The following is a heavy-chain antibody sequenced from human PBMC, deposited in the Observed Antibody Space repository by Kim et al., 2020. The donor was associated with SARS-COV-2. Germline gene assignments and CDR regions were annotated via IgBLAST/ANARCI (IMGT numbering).Heavy chain of an antibody. V-gene: IGHV3-23*01. CDR3: AKSRVEMATIVLGDFDY. D-gene: IGHD5-12*01. Sequence: VRGRFTISSNNSQNMLYLKMNSLRADDTAVYYCAKSRVEMATIVLGDFDYWGQGTLVTVSS. J-gene: IGHJ4*02.